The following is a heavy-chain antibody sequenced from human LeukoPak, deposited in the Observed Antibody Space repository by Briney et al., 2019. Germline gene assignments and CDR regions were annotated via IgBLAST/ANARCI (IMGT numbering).Heavy chain of an antibody. J-gene: IGHJ6*03. Sequence: GGSLRLSCAASGFTFSSYGMHWVRQAPGKGLEWVALIPYDGSNKYYADSVKGRFTISRDNSKKTLYLQMDSLRPEDTAVYYCARRGTPYSSSSYHYDYYYMDVWGKGTTVTVSS. V-gene: IGHV3-30*03. CDR3: ARRGTPYSSSSYHYDYYYMDV. CDR1: GFTFSSYG. CDR2: IPYDGSNK. D-gene: IGHD6-6*01.